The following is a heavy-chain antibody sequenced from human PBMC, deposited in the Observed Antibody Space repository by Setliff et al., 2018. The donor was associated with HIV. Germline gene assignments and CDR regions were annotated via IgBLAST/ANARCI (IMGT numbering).Heavy chain of an antibody. CDR1: GFTFTSYD. CDR2: ISKVGGSNT. CDR3: VKDVSWAAS. J-gene: IGHJ5*02. D-gene: IGHD2-15*01. Sequence: GGSLRLSCAASGFTFTSYDMSWVRQAPGKGLEWLATISKVGGSNTYYADSVKGRFTISRDSSKNTLYLQMDSLRVDDTAVYYCVKDVSWAASWGQGTLVTVSS. V-gene: IGHV3-23*01.